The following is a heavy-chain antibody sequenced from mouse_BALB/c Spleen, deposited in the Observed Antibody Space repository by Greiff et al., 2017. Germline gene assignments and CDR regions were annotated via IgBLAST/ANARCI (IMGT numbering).Heavy chain of an antibody. Sequence: EVQLQQSGAELVKPGASVKLSCTASGFNIKDTYMHWVKQRPEQGLEWIGRIDPANGNTKYDPKFQGKATITADTSSNTAYLQLSSLTSEDTAVYYCARVIPALYYAMDYWGQGNSVTVSS. CDR2: IDPANGNT. CDR3: ARVIPALYYAMDY. J-gene: IGHJ4*01. CDR1: GFNIKDTY. V-gene: IGHV14-3*02.